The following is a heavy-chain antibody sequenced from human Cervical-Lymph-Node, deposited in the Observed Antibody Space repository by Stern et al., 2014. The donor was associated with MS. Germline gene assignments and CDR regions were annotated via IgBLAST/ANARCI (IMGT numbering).Heavy chain of an antibody. CDR2: IYWGDDK. V-gene: IGHV2-5*02. Sequence: QITLQESGPTLVKPTQTLTLTCTFSGFSLSTSGVGVGWIRQPPGKALEWLALIYWGDDKRYSPSLKSRLTITKDTSKNQVVLTMTNMDPVDTATYYCAHRGLRYSYGPMIVVAAFDYCGQGTLVTVSS. D-gene: IGHD3-22*01. CDR1: GFSLSTSGVG. CDR3: AHRGLRYSYGPMIVVAAFDY. J-gene: IGHJ4*02.